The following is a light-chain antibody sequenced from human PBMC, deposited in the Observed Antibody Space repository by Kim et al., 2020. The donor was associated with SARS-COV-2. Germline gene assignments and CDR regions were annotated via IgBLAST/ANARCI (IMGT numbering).Light chain of an antibody. Sequence: GERVLISCRAKQGVGKWLTGYQQKPRKTPKLLVLAASNLASGVPSRVNGSGSGANFTLPSNSLRPENFATFYCQQAINFPYSFGGGPRREI. V-gene: IGKV1-12*02. CDR3: QQAINFPYS. J-gene: IGKJ2*01. CDR1: QGVGKW. CDR2: AAS.